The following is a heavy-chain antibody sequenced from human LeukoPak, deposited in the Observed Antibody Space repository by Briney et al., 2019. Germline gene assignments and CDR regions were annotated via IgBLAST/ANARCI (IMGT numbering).Heavy chain of an antibody. CDR2: INGNTGGT. J-gene: IGHJ5*02. CDR1: GYSITGYY. CDR3: ARDATLGGTKNLFDP. D-gene: IGHD1-26*01. Sequence: ASVKVSCKTSGYSITGYYMHWVRQAPGQGLEWMGWINGNTGGTNYAQKLQGRVTMTRDTSISTAYMELSGLTFDDTAVYYCARDATLGGTKNLFDPWGQGTLVTVSS. V-gene: IGHV1-2*02.